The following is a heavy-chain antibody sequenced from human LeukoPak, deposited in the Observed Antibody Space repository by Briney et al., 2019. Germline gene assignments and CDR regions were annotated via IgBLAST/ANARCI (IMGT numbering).Heavy chain of an antibody. CDR3: ARDKSGSYYRVPVY. J-gene: IGHJ4*02. CDR1: GYTFTSYG. Sequence: ASVKVSCKASGYTFTSYGISWVRQAPGQGLEWMGWISAYNGNANYAQKLQGRVTMTTDTSTSTAYMELRSLRSDDTAVYYCARDKSGSYYRVPVYWGQGTLVTISS. CDR2: ISAYNGNA. V-gene: IGHV1-18*01. D-gene: IGHD1-26*01.